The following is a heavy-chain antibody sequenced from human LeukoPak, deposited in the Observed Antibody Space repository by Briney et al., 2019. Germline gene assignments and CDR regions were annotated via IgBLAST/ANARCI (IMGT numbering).Heavy chain of an antibody. CDR3: ARGLVGATIGLVY. Sequence: ASVKVSCKASGYTFTSYDINWVRQATGQGLEWMGWMNPSSGNTGYAQRFQGRVTITRNTSVTTAYMELSSLRSEDTAVYYCARGLVGATIGLVYWGQGTLVTVSS. D-gene: IGHD1-26*01. CDR2: MNPSSGNT. CDR1: GYTFTSYD. V-gene: IGHV1-8*03. J-gene: IGHJ4*02.